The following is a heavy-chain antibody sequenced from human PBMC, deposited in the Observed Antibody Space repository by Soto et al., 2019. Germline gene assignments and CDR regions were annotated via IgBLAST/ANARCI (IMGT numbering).Heavy chain of an antibody. Sequence: GGSLRLSCAASGFTFSSYAMSWVRQAPGKGLEWVSAISGSGGSTYYADSVKGRFTISRDNSKNTLYLQMNSLRAEDTAVYYCAKAHHYDFWSGHFDYWGQGTLVTVSS. CDR2: ISGSGGST. J-gene: IGHJ4*02. CDR3: AKAHHYDFWSGHFDY. CDR1: GFTFSSYA. D-gene: IGHD3-3*01. V-gene: IGHV3-23*01.